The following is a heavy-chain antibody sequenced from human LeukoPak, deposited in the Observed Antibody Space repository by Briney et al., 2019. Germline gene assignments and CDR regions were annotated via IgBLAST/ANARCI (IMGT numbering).Heavy chain of an antibody. J-gene: IGHJ3*02. CDR3: AKSYWSGYPDAFDI. CDR2: ISYDGSNK. Sequence: GSLRLSCAASGFTFSSYGMHWVRQAPGKGLEWVAVISYDGSNKYYADSVKGRFTISRDNSKNTLYLQMNSLRAEDTAVYYCAKSYWSGYPDAFDIWGQGTMVTVSS. D-gene: IGHD3-3*01. CDR1: GFTFSSYG. V-gene: IGHV3-30*18.